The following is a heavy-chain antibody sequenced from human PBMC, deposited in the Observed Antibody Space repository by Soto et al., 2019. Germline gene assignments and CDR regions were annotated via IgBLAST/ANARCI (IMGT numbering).Heavy chain of an antibody. J-gene: IGHJ4*02. CDR3: ARAATLWFGESKLDY. Sequence: EVQLVESGGGLVQPGGSLRLSCAASGFTFSNYWMNWVRQAPGRGLEWVANINKDGSEKYYVDSVKGRFTISRDNAKNSLYLQMTSLRAEDTAVYYCARAATLWFGESKLDYWGQGALVTVSS. CDR1: GFTFSNYW. CDR2: INKDGSEK. V-gene: IGHV3-7*01. D-gene: IGHD3-10*01.